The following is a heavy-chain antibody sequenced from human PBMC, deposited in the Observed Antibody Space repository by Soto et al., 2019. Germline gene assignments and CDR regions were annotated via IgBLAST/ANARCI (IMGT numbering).Heavy chain of an antibody. D-gene: IGHD6-13*01. Sequence: SECLAITCAVCGGSVRSSNWWSWVRQPPGKGLEWIGEIYHSGSTNYNPSLKSRVTISVDKSKNQFSLKLSSVTAADTAVYYCARLAAAAYYYYGMDVWGQGTTVTVSS. CDR3: ARLAAAAYYYYGMDV. J-gene: IGHJ6*02. CDR2: IYHSGST. CDR1: GGSVRSSNW. V-gene: IGHV4-4*02.